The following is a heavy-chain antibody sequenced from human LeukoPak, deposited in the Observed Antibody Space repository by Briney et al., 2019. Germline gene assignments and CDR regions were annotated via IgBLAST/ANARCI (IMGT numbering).Heavy chain of an antibody. CDR2: ISGSGGST. Sequence: HPGGSLRLSCAASGFTFSSYAMSWVRQAPGKGLEWVSAISGSGGSTYYADSVKGRFTISRDNSKNTLYLQMNSLRAEDTAIYYCAKGGIQLWVRDAGYWGQGTLVTVSS. CDR1: GFTFSSYA. V-gene: IGHV3-23*01. J-gene: IGHJ4*02. CDR3: AKGGIQLWVRDAGY. D-gene: IGHD5-18*01.